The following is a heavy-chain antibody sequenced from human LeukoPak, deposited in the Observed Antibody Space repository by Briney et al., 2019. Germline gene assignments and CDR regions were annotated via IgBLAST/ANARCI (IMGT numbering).Heavy chain of an antibody. D-gene: IGHD2-8*01. CDR2: IYYSGST. CDR1: GGSISSYY. V-gene: IGHV4-59*01. Sequence: PSETLSLTCTVSGGSISSYYWSWIRQPPGKGLEWIGYIYYSGSTNYNPSLKSRVTISVDTSKNQFSLKLSSVTAADTAVYYCARQLVLMVYATDYWGQGTLVTVSS. J-gene: IGHJ4*02. CDR3: ARQLVLMVYATDY.